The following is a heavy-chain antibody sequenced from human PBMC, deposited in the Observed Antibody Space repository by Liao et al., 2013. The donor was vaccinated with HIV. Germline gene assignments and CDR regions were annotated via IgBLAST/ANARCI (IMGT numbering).Heavy chain of an antibody. D-gene: IGHD5-18*01. V-gene: IGHV4-34*01. Sequence: QVQLHQWGAGLLKSSETLSLTCAVYGGSFSGYYWSWIRQPPGKGLEWIGEIHPSGNTYYNPSFMSRVIISADTSKNQFSLRVTSVTAADTAVYYCARGQDRAKIHYWGQGTLATVSS. CDR2: IHPSGNT. CDR3: ARGQDRAKIHY. CDR1: GGSFSGYY. J-gene: IGHJ4*02.